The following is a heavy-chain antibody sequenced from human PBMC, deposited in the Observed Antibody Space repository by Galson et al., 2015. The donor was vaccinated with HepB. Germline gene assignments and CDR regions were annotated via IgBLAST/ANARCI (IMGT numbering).Heavy chain of an antibody. V-gene: IGHV2-5*02. J-gene: IGHJ4*02. CDR1: GFSVSTNGVG. CDR2: IHWDDDK. D-gene: IGHD1-14*01. CDR3: AHRHNMGYFDY. Sequence: PALVKPTQTLTLTCTFSGFSVSTNGVGVGWIRQPPGEALEWLALIHWDDDKRYRPSLKSRLTITKDTSKNQVVLTMTNMDPVDTSIYYCAHRHNMGYFDYWGQGTLVTVSS.